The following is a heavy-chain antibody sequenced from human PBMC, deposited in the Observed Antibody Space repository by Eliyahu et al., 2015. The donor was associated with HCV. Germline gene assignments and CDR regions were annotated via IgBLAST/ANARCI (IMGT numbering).Heavy chain of an antibody. CDR2: IHYRVST. D-gene: IGHD6-19*01. Sequence: QVQLQESGPGLVKPSETLSLTCTVSGGSVSSYXWSWIRQPPGXGLEGIGYIHYRVSTTNNPSLKSRVTISVDTSKNQLSLKLTSVTAADTAVYYCASGGGGIAVAGTGGWFDPWGQGTLVTVSS. CDR1: GGSVSSYX. V-gene: IGHV4-59*02. CDR3: ASGGGGIAVAGTGGWFDP. J-gene: IGHJ5*02.